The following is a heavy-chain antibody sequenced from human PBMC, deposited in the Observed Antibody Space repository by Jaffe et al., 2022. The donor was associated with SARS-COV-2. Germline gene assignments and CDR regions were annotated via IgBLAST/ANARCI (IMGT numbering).Heavy chain of an antibody. Sequence: EVQLVESGGGLVKPGGSLRLSCAASGFTFSSYSMNWVRQAPGKGLEWVSSISSSSSYIYYADSVKGRFTISRDNAKNSLYLQMNSLRAEDTAVYYCAREFRYCGGDCSPRWGQGTLVTVSS. V-gene: IGHV3-21*01. J-gene: IGHJ4*02. CDR2: ISSSSSYI. CDR1: GFTFSSYS. CDR3: AREFRYCGGDCSPR. D-gene: IGHD2-21*02.